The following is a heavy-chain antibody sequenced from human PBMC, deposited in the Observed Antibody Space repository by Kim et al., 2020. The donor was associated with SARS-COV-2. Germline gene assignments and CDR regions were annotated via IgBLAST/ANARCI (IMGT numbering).Heavy chain of an antibody. Sequence: ASVKVSCKASGYTFTSYDINWVRQATGQGLEWMGWMNPNSGNTGYAQKFQGRVTMTRNTSISTAYMELSSLRSEDTAVYYCARHFGYGDYGVGTPSTPFYYYYGMDVWGQGTTVTVSS. CDR2: MNPNSGNT. V-gene: IGHV1-8*01. J-gene: IGHJ6*02. D-gene: IGHD4-17*01. CDR3: ARHFGYGDYGVGTPSTPFYYYYGMDV. CDR1: GYTFTSYD.